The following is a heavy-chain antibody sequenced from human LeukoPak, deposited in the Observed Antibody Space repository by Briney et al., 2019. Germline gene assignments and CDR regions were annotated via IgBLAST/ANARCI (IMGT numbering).Heavy chain of an antibody. CDR3: ARSDGYGLVGI. CDR1: GFTFSNYG. Sequence: PGGSLRLSCAASGFTFSNYGMNWVRQAPGKGLEWVSGISGSGGNTYYADCVKGRFTISRDNSKNTLYLQMNSLGAEDTAVYYCARSDGYGLVGIWGQGTMVTVSS. CDR2: ISGSGGNT. J-gene: IGHJ3*02. D-gene: IGHD3-10*01. V-gene: IGHV3-23*01.